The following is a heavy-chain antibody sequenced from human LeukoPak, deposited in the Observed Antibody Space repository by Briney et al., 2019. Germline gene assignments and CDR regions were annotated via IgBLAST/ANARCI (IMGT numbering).Heavy chain of an antibody. CDR3: ARAVERRPYYYYYGMDV. V-gene: IGHV4-59*01. D-gene: IGHD1-1*01. CDR2: IYYSGST. J-gene: IGHJ6*02. Sequence: SETLSLTCTVSGGSISSYYWSWIRQPPGKGLEWIGYIYYSGSTNYNPSPKSRVTISVDTSKNKLSLKLSSVTAADTVVYYCARAVERRPYYYYYGMDVWGQGTTVTVSS. CDR1: GGSISSYY.